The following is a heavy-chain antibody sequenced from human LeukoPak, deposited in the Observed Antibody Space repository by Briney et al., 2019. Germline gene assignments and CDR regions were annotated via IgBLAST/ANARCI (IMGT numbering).Heavy chain of an antibody. CDR3: ALKVFARKTRFDP. Sequence: PSETLPLTCAVYGGSFSGYYWSWIRQPPGKGLEWIGEINHSGSTNYNPSLKSRVTISVDTSKNQFSLKLSSVTAADTAVYYCALKVFARKTRFDPWGQGTLVTVSS. CDR1: GGSFSGYY. J-gene: IGHJ5*02. D-gene: IGHD1-14*01. CDR2: INHSGST. V-gene: IGHV4-34*01.